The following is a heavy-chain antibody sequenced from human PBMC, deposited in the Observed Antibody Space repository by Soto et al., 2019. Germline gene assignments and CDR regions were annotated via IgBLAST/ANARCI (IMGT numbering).Heavy chain of an antibody. D-gene: IGHD3-10*01. CDR3: ARAQFTMVRGVSSWFDP. Sequence: GGSLRLSCAASGFTFTTYWMHWVRQAPGKGLMWVSRISGDGSSTSYADSVKGRFTISRDSAKNTLYLQMNSLRAEDTAVYYCARAQFTMVRGVSSWFDPWGQGTLVTVSS. J-gene: IGHJ5*02. CDR2: ISGDGSST. CDR1: GFTFTTYW. V-gene: IGHV3-74*01.